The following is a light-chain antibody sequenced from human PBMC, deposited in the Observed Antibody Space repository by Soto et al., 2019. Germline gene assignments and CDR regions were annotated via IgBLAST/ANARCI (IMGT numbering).Light chain of an antibody. CDR1: QSVTANY. J-gene: IGKJ1*01. CDR3: LQYGIPLWT. Sequence: EIALTQSPGTLSLSPGERATLSCRAIQSVTANYLAWYQQKPGQAPRLLIYAASIGATGIPDRFSGSGSGTDFTLTISRLEPEDSAVYYCLQYGIPLWTFGQGTKVEIK. V-gene: IGKV3-20*01. CDR2: AAS.